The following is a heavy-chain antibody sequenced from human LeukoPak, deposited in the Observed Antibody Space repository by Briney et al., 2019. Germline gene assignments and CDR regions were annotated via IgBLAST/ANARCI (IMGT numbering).Heavy chain of an antibody. Sequence: GGSLRLSCAASGFTFSSSAMSWVRQAPGRGLEGVSAISNNGGYTYYADSVQGRFTISRDNSKSTLCLQMNSLRAEDTAVYYCAKQLGYCSDGSCYFPYWGQGTLVTVSS. D-gene: IGHD2-15*01. CDR2: ISNNGGYT. CDR3: AKQLGYCSDGSCYFPY. V-gene: IGHV3-23*01. J-gene: IGHJ4*02. CDR1: GFTFSSSA.